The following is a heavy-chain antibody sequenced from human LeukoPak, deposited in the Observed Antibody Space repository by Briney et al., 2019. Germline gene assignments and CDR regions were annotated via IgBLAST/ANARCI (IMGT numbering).Heavy chain of an antibody. D-gene: IGHD4-11*01. V-gene: IGHV4-4*07. J-gene: IGHJ4*02. Sequence: SETLSLTCTVSGGSISSYYWSWIRQPAGKGLEWIGRIYTSGSTNYNPSLKSRVTMSVDTSKNQFSLMLRSVTAADTAVYYCARDRTATVTGDFDYWGQGTLVTVSS. CDR3: ARDRTATVTGDFDY. CDR1: GGSISSYY. CDR2: IYTSGST.